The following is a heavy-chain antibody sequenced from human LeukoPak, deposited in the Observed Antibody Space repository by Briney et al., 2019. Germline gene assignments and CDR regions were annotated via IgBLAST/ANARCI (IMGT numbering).Heavy chain of an antibody. Sequence: SETLSLTCAVYGGSFSGYYWSWIRQPPGKGLEWIGSIHYSGSTYYNPSLQSRVTISIDTSKNQFSLKLRFVTAADTAVYYCARVRCSGGSCPYYYYYYYMDVWGKGTTVTVSS. CDR3: ARVRCSGGSCPYYYYYYYMDV. CDR1: GGSFSGYY. J-gene: IGHJ6*03. D-gene: IGHD2-15*01. CDR2: IHYSGST. V-gene: IGHV4-34*01.